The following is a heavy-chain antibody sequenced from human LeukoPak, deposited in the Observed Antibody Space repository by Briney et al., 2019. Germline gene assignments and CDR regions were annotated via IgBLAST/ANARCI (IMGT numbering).Heavy chain of an antibody. CDR3: ARGGYSFDY. CDR1: GFRFTGYW. Sequence: GGSLRLSCAASGFRFTGYWMTWVRQAPGKGLEWVARLHPDGGERNYVGSVEGRFTVFGDNAKSSLFLQMHSLRVEDTAVYYCARGGYSFDYLGQGTLVTVSS. V-gene: IGHV3-7*01. J-gene: IGHJ4*02. CDR2: LHPDGGER. D-gene: IGHD5-12*01.